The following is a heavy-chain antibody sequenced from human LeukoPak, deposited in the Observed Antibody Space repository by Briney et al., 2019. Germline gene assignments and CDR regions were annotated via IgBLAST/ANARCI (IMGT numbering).Heavy chain of an antibody. V-gene: IGHV1-8*03. CDR1: GYTFTSYD. CDR3: ARITGRSQAFDI. J-gene: IGHJ3*02. Sequence: ASVKVSCKASGYTFTSYDINWVRQATGQGLEWMGWMNPNSGNTGYAQKFQGRVTITRNTSISTAYMELSSLRSEDTAVYYCARITGRSQAFDIWGQGTMVTVSS. D-gene: IGHD1-20*01. CDR2: MNPNSGNT.